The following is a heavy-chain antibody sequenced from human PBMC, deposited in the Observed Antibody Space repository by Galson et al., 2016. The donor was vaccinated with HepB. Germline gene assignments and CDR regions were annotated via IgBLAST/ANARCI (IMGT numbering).Heavy chain of an antibody. V-gene: IGHV1-2*07. CDR1: GYTFTAYY. J-gene: IGHJ4*02. CDR2: INPYSGDT. Sequence: SVKVSCKASGYTFTAYYIHWVRQAPGQGLEWMGWINPYSGDTKSAHRFQGRVTMTRDTSISTAYMDMSSLRSDDTAVYYCARDYNWNFGYWGQGTLVTVSS. CDR3: ARDYNWNFGY. D-gene: IGHD1-1*01.